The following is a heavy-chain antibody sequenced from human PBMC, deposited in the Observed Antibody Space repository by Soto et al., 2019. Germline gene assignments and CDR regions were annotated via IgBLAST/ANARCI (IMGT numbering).Heavy chain of an antibody. CDR3: VRQTFIVGATRGYFDY. Sequence: GESLKISCDGSGDTLSTDWIGLVLQMPGKGLEWMGIIFPDDSDTMYSPSFEGQVTISADKSSSTAYLQWSSPKASDTAIYYCVRQTFIVGATRGYFDYWGQGSQVTVSS. D-gene: IGHD1-26*01. CDR1: GDTLSTDW. V-gene: IGHV5-51*01. CDR2: IFPDDSDT. J-gene: IGHJ4*02.